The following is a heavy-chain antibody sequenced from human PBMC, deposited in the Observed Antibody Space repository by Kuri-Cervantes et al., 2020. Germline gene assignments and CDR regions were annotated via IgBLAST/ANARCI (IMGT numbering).Heavy chain of an antibody. V-gene: IGHV3-7*01. CDR3: ARDYGGTYTRDAFDI. J-gene: IGHJ3*02. Sequence: GGSLRLSCAASGFTFSSYWMSWVRQAPGKGLEWVANIKQDGSEKYYVDSVKGRFTISRDNAKNSLYLQMNSLRAEDTAMYYCARDYGGTYTRDAFDIWGQGTMVTVSS. CDR2: IKQDGSEK. CDR1: GFTFSSYW. D-gene: IGHD1-26*01.